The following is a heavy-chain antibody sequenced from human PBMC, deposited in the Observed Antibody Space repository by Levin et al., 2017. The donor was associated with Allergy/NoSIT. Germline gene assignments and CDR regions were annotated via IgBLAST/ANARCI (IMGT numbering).Heavy chain of an antibody. CDR1: GFTFSSSW. J-gene: IGHJ6*02. Sequence: LSLTCAASGFTFSSSWMHWVRQAPGKGLVWVSRINSDGSSTSYADSVKGRFTISRDNAKNTLYLQMNSLRAEDTAVYYCAKRTPAARGEYYYYYGMDVWGQGTTVTVSS. V-gene: IGHV3-74*01. CDR2: INSDGSST. CDR3: AKRTPAARGEYYYYYGMDV. D-gene: IGHD6-6*01.